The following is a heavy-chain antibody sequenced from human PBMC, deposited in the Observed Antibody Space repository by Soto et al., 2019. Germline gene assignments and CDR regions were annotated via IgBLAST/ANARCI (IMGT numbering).Heavy chain of an antibody. J-gene: IGHJ6*02. CDR2: IIPIFGTA. Sequence: SVKVSCKASGGTFSSYAISWVRQAPGQGLEWMGGIIPIFGTANYAQKFQGRVTITADESTSTAYMELSSLRSEDTAVYYCASNGGIYYYDSSGYPVMAVWAQGSSVPVSS. CDR1: GGTFSSYA. V-gene: IGHV1-69*13. D-gene: IGHD3-22*01. CDR3: ASNGGIYYYDSSGYPVMAV.